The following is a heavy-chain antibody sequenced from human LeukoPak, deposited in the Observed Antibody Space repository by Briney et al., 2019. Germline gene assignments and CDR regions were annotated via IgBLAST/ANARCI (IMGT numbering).Heavy chain of an antibody. CDR2: IYYSGST. D-gene: IGHD6-19*01. Sequence: PSETLSLTCTVSGGSISSYYWGWIRQPPGKGLEWIGSIYYSGSTYYNPSLKSRVTISVDTSKNQFSLKLSSVTAADTAVYYCATHIAVAGIYFDYWGQGTLVTVSS. CDR3: ATHIAVAGIYFDY. CDR1: GGSISSYY. J-gene: IGHJ4*02. V-gene: IGHV4-39*01.